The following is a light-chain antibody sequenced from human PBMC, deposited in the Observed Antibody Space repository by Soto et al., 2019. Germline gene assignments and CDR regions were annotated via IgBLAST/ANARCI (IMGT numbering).Light chain of an antibody. CDR1: QDIRNE. CDR2: AAS. V-gene: IGKV1-6*02. CDR3: LQDYNYPRT. Sequence: AIQMTQSPSSLSAAVGDRVTITCRASQDIRNELGWYQQKPGKAPNLLIYAASSLHTGVPSRFSGSGSGSYFTLTISGLQPADFATYYCLQDYNYPRTFGRGTKVEVK. J-gene: IGKJ1*01.